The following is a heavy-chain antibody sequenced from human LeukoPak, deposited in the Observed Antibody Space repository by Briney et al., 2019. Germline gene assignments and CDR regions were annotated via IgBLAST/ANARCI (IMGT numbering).Heavy chain of an antibody. CDR1: GGSISSGDYY. CDR3: ARDIVDVLLWFGEPSRGQFDY. D-gene: IGHD3-10*01. CDR2: IYYSGST. J-gene: IGHJ4*02. V-gene: IGHV4-30-4*08. Sequence: EPSETLSLTCTVSGGSISSGDYYWSWIRQPPGKGLEWIGYIYYSGSTYYNPSLKSRVTISVDTSKNQFSLKLSSVTAADTAVYYCARDIVDVLLWFGEPSRGQFDYWGQGTLVTVSS.